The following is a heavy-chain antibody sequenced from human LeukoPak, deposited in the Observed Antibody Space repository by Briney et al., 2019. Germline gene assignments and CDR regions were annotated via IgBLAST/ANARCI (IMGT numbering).Heavy chain of an antibody. CDR2: INSDGSIT. Sequence: GGSLRLSCAASGFAFSRYWMHWVRQAPGKGLVWVLDINSDGSITRYADSVKGRFTISRDNAKNTLYLQMNSLRAEDTAVYYCASRDYTSSKYWGQGTLVTVSS. V-gene: IGHV3-74*01. CDR1: GFAFSRYW. J-gene: IGHJ4*02. CDR3: ASRDYTSSKY. D-gene: IGHD2-2*02.